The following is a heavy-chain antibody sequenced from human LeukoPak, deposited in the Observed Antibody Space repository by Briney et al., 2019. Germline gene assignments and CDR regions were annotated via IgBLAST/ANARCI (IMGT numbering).Heavy chain of an antibody. J-gene: IGHJ4*02. Sequence: GASVKVSCKASGYTFTSYDINWVRQATGQGLEWMGWMNPNSGNTGYAQKFQGRVTMTRNTSISTAYMELSSLRSEDTAVYYCARAVKKYSGSYYGYWGQGTLVTVSP. D-gene: IGHD1-26*01. CDR3: ARAVKKYSGSYYGY. CDR1: GYTFTSYD. V-gene: IGHV1-8*01. CDR2: MNPNSGNT.